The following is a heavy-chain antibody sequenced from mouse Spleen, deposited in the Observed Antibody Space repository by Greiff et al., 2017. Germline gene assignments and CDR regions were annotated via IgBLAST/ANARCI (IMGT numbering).Heavy chain of an antibody. CDR3: VIYYDYAMDY. CDR2: IDPSDSYT. V-gene: IGHV1-69*01. D-gene: IGHD2-1*01. Sequence: QVQLKEPGAELVMPGASVKLSCKASGYTFTSYWMHWVKQRPGQGLEWIGEIDPSDSYTNYNQKFKGKATLTVDKSSSTAYMQLSSLTSEDSAVYYCVIYYDYAMDYWGQGTSVTVSS. CDR1: GYTFTSYW. J-gene: IGHJ4*01.